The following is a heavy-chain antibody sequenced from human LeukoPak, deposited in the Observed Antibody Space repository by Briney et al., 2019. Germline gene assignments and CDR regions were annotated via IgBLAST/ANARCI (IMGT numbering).Heavy chain of an antibody. D-gene: IGHD2-8*02. CDR1: GFTFSSYG. J-gene: IGHJ4*02. CDR3: ATYRQVLLPFES. Sequence: GGSLRPSCAASGFTFSSYGISWVRQAPGKGLEWVSAITATSSSTHDADSVQGRFTISRDNSKNTLYLQMNSLRPEDTAIYYCATYRQVLLPFESWGQGTLVTVSS. V-gene: IGHV3-23*01. CDR2: ITATSSST.